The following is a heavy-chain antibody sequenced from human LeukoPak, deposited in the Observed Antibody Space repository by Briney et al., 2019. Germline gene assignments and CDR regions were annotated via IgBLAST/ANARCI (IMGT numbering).Heavy chain of an antibody. J-gene: IGHJ4*02. Sequence: GASVKVSCKASGGTFSSYAISWVRQAPGQGLEWMGRIIPILGIANYAQKFQGGVTITADKSTSTAYMELSSLRSEDTAVYYCASHSIAAAGRFDYWGQGTLVTVSS. V-gene: IGHV1-69*04. D-gene: IGHD6-25*01. CDR2: IIPILGIA. CDR1: GGTFSSYA. CDR3: ASHSIAAAGRFDY.